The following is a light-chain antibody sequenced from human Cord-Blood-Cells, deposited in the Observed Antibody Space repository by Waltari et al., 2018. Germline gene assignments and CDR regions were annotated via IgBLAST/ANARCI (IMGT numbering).Light chain of an antibody. Sequence: IRMTQSPSSSSASTGYRVTITCRASQGISSYLAWYQQKPGKAPKLLIYAASTLQSGVPSRFSGSGSGTDFTLTISCLQSEDFATYYCQQYYSYPWTFGQGTKVEIK. V-gene: IGKV1-8*01. CDR3: QQYYSYPWT. J-gene: IGKJ1*01. CDR2: AAS. CDR1: QGISSY.